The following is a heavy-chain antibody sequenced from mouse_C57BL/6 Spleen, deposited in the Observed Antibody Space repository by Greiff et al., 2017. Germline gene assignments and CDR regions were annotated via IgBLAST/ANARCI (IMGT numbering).Heavy chain of an antibody. CDR3: AAYYSRRYYYFDD. D-gene: IGHD2-12*01. CDR1: GYTFTSYW. J-gene: IGHJ1*03. V-gene: IGHV1-72*01. CDR2: IYPNSGGT. Sequence: VQLQQPGAELVKPGASVKLSCKASGYTFTSYWMHWVKQRPGRGLEWIGRIYPNSGGTKYNEKFKSKATLTVDKSSSTAYMQISSLTSEDAAVYYCAAYYSRRYYYFDDWGTGTTVTVSS.